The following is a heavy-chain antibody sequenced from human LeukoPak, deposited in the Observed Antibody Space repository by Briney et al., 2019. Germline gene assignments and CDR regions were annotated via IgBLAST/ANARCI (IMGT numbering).Heavy chain of an antibody. V-gene: IGHV3-21*01. J-gene: IGHJ4*02. Sequence: GGSLRLSCAASGFTFSSYSMNWVRQAPGKGLEWVSSISSSSSYIYYADSVKGRLTISRDNAKNSLYLQMNSLRAEDTAVYYCARDFGGFLGSWGQGTLVTVSS. CDR2: ISSSSSYI. CDR3: ARDFGGFLGS. CDR1: GFTFSSYS. D-gene: IGHD3-3*01.